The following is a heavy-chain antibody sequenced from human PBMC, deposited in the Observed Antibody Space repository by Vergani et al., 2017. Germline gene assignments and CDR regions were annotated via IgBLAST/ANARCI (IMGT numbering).Heavy chain of an antibody. CDR3: ARTESFILRYFHWAL. CDR2: IYHSGGA. V-gene: IGHV4-39*01. D-gene: IGHD3-9*01. Sequence: QLHLQESGPGLVKPSETLSLTCTVSGGSITSSSYYWGWIRQTPGKGLEWIGNIYHSGGAYYNPSLKGRGTISVDTSKNQFSLEVTSVTAADTAIYFCARTESFILRYFHWALWGQGTLVTVSS. J-gene: IGHJ4*02. CDR1: GGSITSSSYY.